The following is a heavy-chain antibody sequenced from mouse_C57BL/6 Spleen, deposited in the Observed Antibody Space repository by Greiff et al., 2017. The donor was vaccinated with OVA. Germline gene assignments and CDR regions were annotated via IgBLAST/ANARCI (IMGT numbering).Heavy chain of an antibody. CDR2: IDPNSGGT. CDR3: ARSHYYGSSLYAMDY. Sequence: QVQLKQPGAELVKPGASVKLSCKASGYTFTSYWMHWVKQRPGRGLEWIGRIDPNSGGTKYNEKFKSKATLTVDKPSSTAYMQLSSLTSEDSAVYYCARSHYYGSSLYAMDYWGQGTSVTVSS. CDR1: GYTFTSYW. J-gene: IGHJ4*01. D-gene: IGHD1-1*01. V-gene: IGHV1-72*01.